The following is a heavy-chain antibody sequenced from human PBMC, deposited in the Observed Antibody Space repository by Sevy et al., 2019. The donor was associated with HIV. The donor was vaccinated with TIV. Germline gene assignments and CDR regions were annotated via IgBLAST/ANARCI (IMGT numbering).Heavy chain of an antibody. J-gene: IGHJ5*02. Sequence: GGPLRLSCAASGFIFNTHAMSWVRQAPGKGLEWVSKISSSGSSIYYADSVKGRFTISRDNAKNSLNLQMNSLRAEDTAVYYCTRNGGAFDNGFDPWGQGTLVTVSS. CDR3: TRNGGAFDNGFDP. V-gene: IGHV3-48*03. D-gene: IGHD2-8*01. CDR2: ISSSGSSI. CDR1: GFIFNTHA.